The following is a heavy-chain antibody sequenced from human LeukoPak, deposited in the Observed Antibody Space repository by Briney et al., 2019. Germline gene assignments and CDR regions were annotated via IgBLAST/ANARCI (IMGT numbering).Heavy chain of an antibody. CDR3: ARLNGYIDS. CDR2: VFPRDSDT. J-gene: IGHJ5*01. CDR1: GYTFTSQW. Sequence: GESLKISCKGYGYTFTSQWIGWVRQMPGKGLEWMGIVFPRDSDTRYSPSFQGRVTISVDKSINSAYLQWTSLKDSDTAIYYCARLNGYIDSWGQGTQVAVSS. V-gene: IGHV5-51*01. D-gene: IGHD5-24*01.